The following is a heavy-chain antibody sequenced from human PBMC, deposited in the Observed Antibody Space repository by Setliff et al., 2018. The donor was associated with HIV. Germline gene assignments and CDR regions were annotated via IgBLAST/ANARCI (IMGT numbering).Heavy chain of an antibody. CDR2: IYDTGST. V-gene: IGHV4-30-2*01. J-gene: IGHJ4*02. CDR3: ARDQKREEPYYFDY. Sequence: SETLSLTCAVSGGSITSSGQSWSWIRQPPAKGLQWIGYIYDTGSTYYNPSLKSRVTISLDRSKNQFSPKLNSVTAADTAVYYCARDQKREEPYYFDYWGQGTLVTVSS. CDR1: GGSITSSGQS.